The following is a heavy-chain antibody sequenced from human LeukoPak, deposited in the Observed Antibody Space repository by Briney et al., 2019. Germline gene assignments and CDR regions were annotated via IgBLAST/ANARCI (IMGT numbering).Heavy chain of an antibody. V-gene: IGHV3-23*01. CDR1: GFTFSNFA. CDR3: ARGVSGTFDM. J-gene: IGHJ3*02. Sequence: PGGSLRLSRAASGFTFSNFAMSWIRQAPGKGLEWVSAISGSGGITHYADSVRGRFTISRDNSKNTLYLHMNSLRAEDTAVYYCARGVSGTFDMWGQGTMVTVSS. CDR2: ISGSGGIT.